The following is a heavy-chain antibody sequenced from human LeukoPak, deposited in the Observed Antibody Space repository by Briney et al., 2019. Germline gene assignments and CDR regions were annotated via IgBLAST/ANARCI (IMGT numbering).Heavy chain of an antibody. J-gene: IGHJ6*02. V-gene: IGHV4-59*08. D-gene: IGHD1-26*01. CDR2: IYYSGST. Sequence: SETLSLTCTVSGGSISSYYWSWIRQPPGKGLEWIGYIYYSGSTNYNPSLKSRVTISVDTSKNQFSLKLSSVTAADTAVYYCARHGKIGGPPLFYYYYYGMDVWGQGTTVTVSS. CDR1: GGSISSYY. CDR3: ARHGKIGGPPLFYYYYYGMDV.